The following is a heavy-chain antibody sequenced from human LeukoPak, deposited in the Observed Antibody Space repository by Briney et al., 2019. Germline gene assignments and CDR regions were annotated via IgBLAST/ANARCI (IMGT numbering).Heavy chain of an antibody. J-gene: IGHJ4*02. D-gene: IGHD3-10*01. CDR2: IYHSGST. CDR1: GGSISSSNW. Sequence: SGTLSLTCAVSGGSISSSNWWSWVRQPPGKGLERIGEIYHSGSTNYNPSLKSRVTISVDKSKNQFSLKLSSVTAADTAVYYCARQGGYGSALVDYWGQGTLVTVSS. CDR3: ARQGGYGSALVDY. V-gene: IGHV4-4*02.